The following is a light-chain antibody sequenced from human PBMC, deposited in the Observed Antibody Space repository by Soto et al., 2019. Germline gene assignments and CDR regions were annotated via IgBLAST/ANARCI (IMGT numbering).Light chain of an antibody. CDR3: QQYGRSPWT. J-gene: IGKJ1*01. Sequence: EILMTQSPATLSVSPGERAPLSCRASQSVSSYLAWYQQKPGQAPRLLISGASRRATAIPDRFSGSGSGTDFTLTITRLEPEDFAVYYCQQYGRSPWTFGQGTKVDIK. CDR2: GAS. V-gene: IGKV3-20*01. CDR1: QSVSSY.